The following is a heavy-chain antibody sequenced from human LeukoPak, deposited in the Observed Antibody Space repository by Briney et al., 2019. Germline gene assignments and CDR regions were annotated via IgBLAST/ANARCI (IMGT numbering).Heavy chain of an antibody. CDR2: IASDGSST. CDR1: GFTFSSYW. CDR3: ARGRPHGNDY. D-gene: IGHD4-23*01. V-gene: IGHV3-74*01. Sequence: GGSLRLSCAASGFTFSSYWMNWVRQAPGKGLVRVSRIASDGSSTTYADSVKGRFSISRDNAKNTLYLQMNSLRVEDTAEYYCARGRPHGNDYWGQGTLVTVSS. J-gene: IGHJ4*02.